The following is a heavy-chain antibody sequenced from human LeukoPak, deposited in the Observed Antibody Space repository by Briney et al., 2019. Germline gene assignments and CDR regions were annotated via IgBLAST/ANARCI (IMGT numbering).Heavy chain of an antibody. CDR3: ARVWTYSSSWFWFDP. CDR2: ISSSGSTI. J-gene: IGHJ5*02. D-gene: IGHD6-13*01. V-gene: IGHV3-11*01. CDR1: GITFRDYY. Sequence: GGSLRLSGAAFGITFRDYYMSWIRQAPGKGLGGVSYISSSGSTIYYADSVKGRFTISRDNAKNSLYLQMNSLRAEDTAVYYCARVWTYSSSWFWFDPWGQGTLVTVSS.